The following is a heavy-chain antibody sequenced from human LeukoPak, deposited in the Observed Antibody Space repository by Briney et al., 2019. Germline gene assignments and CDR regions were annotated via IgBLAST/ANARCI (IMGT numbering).Heavy chain of an antibody. J-gene: IGHJ4*02. D-gene: IGHD4-17*01. Sequence: ASVKVSCKASGYTFTSYYMHWVRQAPGQGLEWMGIINPSGGSTSYAQKFQGRVTMTRDMSTSTVYMELSSLRSEDTAVYYCAREFSTDFVRYGDSFHYWGQGTLVTVSS. CDR2: INPSGGST. CDR1: GYTFTSYY. CDR3: AREFSTDFVRYGDSFHY. V-gene: IGHV1-46*01.